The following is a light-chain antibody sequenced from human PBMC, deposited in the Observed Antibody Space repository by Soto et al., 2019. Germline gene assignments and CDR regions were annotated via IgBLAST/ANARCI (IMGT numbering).Light chain of an antibody. V-gene: IGLV2-14*01. J-gene: IGLJ2*01. CDR3: SSYTSSSTLVV. CDR2: EVS. Sequence: QSALTQPASVSGSPGQSITISCTGTSSDVGGYNYVSWYQQHPGKAPKLMFYEVSNRPSGVSNRFSGSKSGNTASLTISGLQAEDVADYYCSSYTSSSTLVVFGGGTKLTVL. CDR1: SSDVGGYNY.